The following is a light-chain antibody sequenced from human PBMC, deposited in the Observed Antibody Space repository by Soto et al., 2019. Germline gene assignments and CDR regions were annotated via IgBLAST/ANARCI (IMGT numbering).Light chain of an antibody. Sequence: DIQMTQSPSTLSASVGDRVTITCRASQSISSWLAWDQQKPGKAPKLLIYKASSLESGVPSRFRGSGSGTEFTLTISSLQPDDFATYCCQQYNSYSYTFGQGTKLEIK. V-gene: IGKV1-5*03. J-gene: IGKJ2*01. CDR2: KAS. CDR3: QQYNSYSYT. CDR1: QSISSW.